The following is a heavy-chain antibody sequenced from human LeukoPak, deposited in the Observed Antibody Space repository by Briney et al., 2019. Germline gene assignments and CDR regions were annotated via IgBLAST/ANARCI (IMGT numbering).Heavy chain of an antibody. D-gene: IGHD3-10*01. CDR3: ARSGRGSSAGFDY. V-gene: IGHV4-59*01. CDR2: IYYTGST. Sequence: SETLSLTCTVSGGSISSYYWSWIRQPPGKGLEWIGYIYYTGSTDYNPSLKSRVAISVDTSKNQFSLKLSSVTAADTAVYYCARSGRGSSAGFDYWGQGTLVTVSS. CDR1: GGSISSYY. J-gene: IGHJ4*02.